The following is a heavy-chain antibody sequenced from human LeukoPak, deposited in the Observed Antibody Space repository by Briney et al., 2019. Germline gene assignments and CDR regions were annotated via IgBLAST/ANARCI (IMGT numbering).Heavy chain of an antibody. D-gene: IGHD2-15*01. CDR2: IYYSGST. V-gene: IGHV4-31*03. J-gene: IGHJ3*02. CDR3: ARERKEYCSGGSCYFRDAFDI. CDR1: GGSISSGGYY. Sequence: SQTLSLTCTVSGGSISSGGYYWSWIRQHPGKGLEWIGYIYYSGSTYYNPSLKSRVTISVDTSKNQFSLKLSSVTAADTAEYYCARERKEYCSGGSCYFRDAFDIWGQGTMVTVSS.